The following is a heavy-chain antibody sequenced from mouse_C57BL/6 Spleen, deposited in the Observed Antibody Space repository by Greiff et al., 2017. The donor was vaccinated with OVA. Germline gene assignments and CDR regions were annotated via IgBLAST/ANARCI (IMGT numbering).Heavy chain of an antibody. D-gene: IGHD1-1*01. V-gene: IGHV1-64*01. CDR3: AREDYYGSSDY. J-gene: IGHJ2*01. CDR2: IHPNSGST. CDR1: GYTFTSYW. Sequence: QVQLKQPGAELVKPGASVKLSCKASGYTFTSYWMHWVKQRPGQGLEWIGMIHPNSGSTNYNEKFKSKATLTVDKSSSTAYMQLSSLTSEDSAVYYCAREDYYGSSDYWGQGTTLTVSS.